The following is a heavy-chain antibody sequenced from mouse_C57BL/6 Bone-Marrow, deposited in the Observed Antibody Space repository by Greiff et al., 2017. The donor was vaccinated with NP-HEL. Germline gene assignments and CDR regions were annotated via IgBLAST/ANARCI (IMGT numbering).Heavy chain of an antibody. D-gene: IGHD1-1*01. CDR1: GYTFTSYD. CDR2: IYPRDGST. CDR3: ASCSTVVEAWFDY. Sequence: QVQLKQSGPELVKPGASVKLSCKASGYTFTSYDMNWVKQRPGQGLEWIGWIYPRDGSTKYNEKFKGKATLTVDTSSSTAYMQLHSLTSEDSAVYFCASCSTVVEAWFDYWGQGTPVTVSA. V-gene: IGHV1-85*01. J-gene: IGHJ3*01.